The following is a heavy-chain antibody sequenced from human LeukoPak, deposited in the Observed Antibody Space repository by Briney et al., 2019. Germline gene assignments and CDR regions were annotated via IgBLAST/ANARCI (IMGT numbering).Heavy chain of an antibody. J-gene: IGHJ6*03. CDR3: ARRSGYSYGYAHYYNYMDV. Sequence: SETLSLTCTVSGGSISCSSDYCGWVRQPPGKGLEWIGSIYYSGSTYYNPSLKSRVTISVDPSKNQFSLKLSSVTAADTAVYYSARRSGYSYGYAHYYNYMDVWGKGTTVTVSS. V-gene: IGHV4-39*01. D-gene: IGHD5-18*01. CDR1: GGSISCSSDY. CDR2: IYYSGST.